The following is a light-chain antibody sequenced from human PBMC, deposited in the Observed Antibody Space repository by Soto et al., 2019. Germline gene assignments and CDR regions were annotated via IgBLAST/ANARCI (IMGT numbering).Light chain of an antibody. Sequence: IQMTQSPSSLPASVGDKITITGRASQTFDTYLNWYQQKPGNAPKVLIYVASRLRTGVPSRFSGSGSGTDFTLTITSLQPEDFATYFCQQSYTTPWTFGQGTKVDIK. V-gene: IGKV1-39*01. CDR2: VAS. J-gene: IGKJ1*01. CDR1: QTFDTY. CDR3: QQSYTTPWT.